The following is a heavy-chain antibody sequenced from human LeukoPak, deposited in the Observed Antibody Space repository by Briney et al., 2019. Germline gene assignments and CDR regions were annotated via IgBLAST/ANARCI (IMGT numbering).Heavy chain of an antibody. CDR2: IVVGSGNT. V-gene: IGHV1-58*02. CDR3: AAEISDTAMVDI. J-gene: IGHJ3*02. CDR1: GFTFTSSA. D-gene: IGHD5-18*01. Sequence: ASVKVSCKASGFTFTSSAMQWVRQARGQRLEWIGWIVVGSGNTNYAQKFQERVTITRDMSTSTAYMELSSLRSEDTAVYCCAAEISDTAMVDIWGQGTMVTVSS.